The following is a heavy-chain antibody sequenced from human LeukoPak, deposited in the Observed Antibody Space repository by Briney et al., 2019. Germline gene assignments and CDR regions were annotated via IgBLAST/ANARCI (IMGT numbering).Heavy chain of an antibody. V-gene: IGHV3-21*01. CDR2: ISSSSSYI. CDR1: GFTFSSCS. Sequence: GGSLRLSCAASGFTFSSCSMNWVRQAPGKGLEWVSSISSSSSYIYYADSVKGRFTISRDNAKNSLYLQMNSLRAEDTAVYYCAREEVDTAMVPYFDYWGQGTLVTVSS. CDR3: AREEVDTAMVPYFDY. J-gene: IGHJ4*02. D-gene: IGHD5-18*01.